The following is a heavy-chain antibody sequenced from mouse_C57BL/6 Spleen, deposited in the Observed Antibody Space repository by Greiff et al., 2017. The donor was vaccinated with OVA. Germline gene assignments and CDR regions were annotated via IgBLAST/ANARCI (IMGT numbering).Heavy chain of an antibody. CDR3: ARHNYGSSPFAY. J-gene: IGHJ3*01. V-gene: IGHV5-6*01. CDR1: GFTFSSYG. D-gene: IGHD1-1*01. CDR2: ISRGGSYT. Sequence: EVKLMESGGDLVKPGGSLKLSCAASGFTFSSYGMSWVSQTPDKRLEWVANISRGGSYTNYTDSVKGRFTISRDNAKTTLSLQMSSLMSYDTAIDYCARHNYGSSPFAYWGQGTLVTVSA.